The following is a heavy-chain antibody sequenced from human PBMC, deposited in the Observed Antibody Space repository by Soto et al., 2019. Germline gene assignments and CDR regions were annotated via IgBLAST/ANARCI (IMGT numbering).Heavy chain of an antibody. V-gene: IGHV4-59*02. CDR1: GGSVTSYY. J-gene: IGHJ3*02. D-gene: IGHD1-26*01. Sequence: SETLSLTCTVSGGSVTSYYWSWIRQPPGKGMEWIGYIYYSGSTSYNPSLNSRVTISVDMSKNKFSLTLTSVTAADTAVYYCARADSGNYYHGFQMWGQGKMVTVSS. CDR3: ARADSGNYYHGFQM. CDR2: IYYSGST.